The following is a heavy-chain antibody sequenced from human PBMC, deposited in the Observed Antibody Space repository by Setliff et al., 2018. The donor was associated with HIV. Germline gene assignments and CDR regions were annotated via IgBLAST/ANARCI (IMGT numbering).Heavy chain of an antibody. V-gene: IGHV3-15*04. CDR1: GFNFGNAW. CDR3: TTLDRQWVPPH. CDR2: IESRTDGGAT. Sequence: PGGSLRLSCVASGFNFGNAWMSWVRQAPGRGLQWVGRIESRTDGGATHYAAPAKGRFTISRDDSTNTLYLQMNSLRTEDTAFYYCTTLDRQWVPPHWGQGTLVTVSS. D-gene: IGHD1-26*01. J-gene: IGHJ1*01.